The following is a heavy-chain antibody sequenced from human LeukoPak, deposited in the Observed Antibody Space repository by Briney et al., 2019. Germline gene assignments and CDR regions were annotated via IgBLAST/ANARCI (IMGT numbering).Heavy chain of an antibody. J-gene: IGHJ4*02. D-gene: IGHD6-19*01. CDR1: GFTFSSFW. CDR2: IKQDGNEK. CDR3: AKDERVYSSGWQIDY. V-gene: IGHV3-7*01. Sequence: GGSLRLSCAASGFTFSSFWMTWVRQAPGKGLEWVANIKQDGNEKYYVDSVKGRFTISRDNAKNSVYLQMSSLRAEDTAVYYCAKDERVYSSGWQIDYWGQGTLVTVSS.